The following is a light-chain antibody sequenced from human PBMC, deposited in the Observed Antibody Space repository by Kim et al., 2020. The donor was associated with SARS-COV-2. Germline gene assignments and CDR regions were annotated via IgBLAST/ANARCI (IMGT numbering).Light chain of an antibody. Sequence: PCQTVTISCSGSHPNLASHTVSWYQQVPGTAPRLLIHNDNQRPSGVPDRFFGSKSGPSASLAIIGLQSEDEADYYCAVWDDSLNLVFGGGTKVTVL. J-gene: IGLJ2*01. CDR1: HPNLASHT. CDR2: NDN. V-gene: IGLV1-44*01. CDR3: AVWDDSLNLV.